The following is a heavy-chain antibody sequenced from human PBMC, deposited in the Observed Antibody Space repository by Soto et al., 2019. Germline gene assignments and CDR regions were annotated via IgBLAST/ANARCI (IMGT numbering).Heavy chain of an antibody. CDR3: ARILRSDALDI. V-gene: IGHV5-10-1*01. CDR2: IDPSDSYT. J-gene: IGHJ3*02. CDR1: GYTFSTFY. D-gene: IGHD4-17*01. Sequence: EVQLVQSGAEVKKPGESLRISCKGSGYTFSTFYITWVRQMPGRGLEWMGRIDPSDSYTRYSRSLQGHVTISADKSISTAYLQWETLKASDTAIYYCARILRSDALDIWGQGTMVTVSA.